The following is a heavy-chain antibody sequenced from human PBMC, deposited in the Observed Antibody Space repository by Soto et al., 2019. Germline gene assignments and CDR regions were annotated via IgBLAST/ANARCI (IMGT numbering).Heavy chain of an antibody. CDR2: ISVSGSTT. Sequence: EVQLVESGGSLVQPGGSLRLSCAASGFSFSIYEMNWVRQAPGKGLEWVSYISVSGSTTYYADSVKGRFTISRDNAKNSLYLQMNSLRAEDTAVYYCARDAPSDDHWSGYSYGMDVWGQGTTVTVSS. V-gene: IGHV3-48*03. D-gene: IGHD3-3*01. CDR3: ARDAPSDDHWSGYSYGMDV. CDR1: GFSFSIYE. J-gene: IGHJ6*02.